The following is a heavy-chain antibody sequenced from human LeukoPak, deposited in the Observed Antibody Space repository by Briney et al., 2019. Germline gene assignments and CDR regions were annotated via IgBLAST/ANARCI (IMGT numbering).Heavy chain of an antibody. CDR3: ARGGLIVTTIFSAFDI. D-gene: IGHD5-12*01. V-gene: IGHV1-2*02. J-gene: IGHJ3*02. CDR2: INPNSGGT. Sequence: ASVKVSCKASGYTFTGYYMHWVRQAPGQGLEWMGCINPNSGGTNYAQKFQGRVTMTRDTSISTAYMELSRLKSDDTAVYYCARGGLIVTTIFSAFDIWGQGTMVTVST. CDR1: GYTFTGYY.